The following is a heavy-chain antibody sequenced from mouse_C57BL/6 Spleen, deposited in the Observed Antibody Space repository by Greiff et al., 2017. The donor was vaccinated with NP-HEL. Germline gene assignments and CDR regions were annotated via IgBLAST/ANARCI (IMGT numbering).Heavy chain of an antibody. V-gene: IGHV1-53*01. J-gene: IGHJ4*01. CDR3: ARGYDAMDY. CDR1: GYTFTSYW. CDR2: IKPSNGAT. Sequence: VPLQQPGTELVKPGASVKLSCTASGYTFTSYWLHWVKQRPGQGLEWLGNIKPSNGATNYNEKFTSKATQTVDKSSSTAYMQLSILTSEDSAVYYCARGYDAMDYWGQGTSVTVSA.